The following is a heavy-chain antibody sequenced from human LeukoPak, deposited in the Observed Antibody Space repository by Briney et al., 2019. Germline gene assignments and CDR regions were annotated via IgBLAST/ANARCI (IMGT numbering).Heavy chain of an antibody. CDR2: VRASGGVE. CDR3: ARHYLISTGYYYDAFDV. Sequence: LSLTCTVSGGSLCSGSYYMSWIRQAPGEGLEWVLAVRASGGVEYHADSVKGRFIVSCDNSENMLYVQMSSLGGEDTAVYYFARHYLISTGYYYDAFDVWGEGTMVTVSS. V-gene: IGHV3-23*01. CDR1: GGSLCSGSYY. J-gene: IGHJ3*01. D-gene: IGHD3-9*01.